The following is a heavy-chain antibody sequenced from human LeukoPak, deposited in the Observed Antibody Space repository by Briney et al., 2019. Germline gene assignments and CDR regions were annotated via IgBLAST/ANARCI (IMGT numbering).Heavy chain of an antibody. D-gene: IGHD3-10*01. CDR2: IYTSGST. CDR3: ARVGSYNWFDP. V-gene: IGHV4-4*07. CDR1: GGSVSSYY. J-gene: IGHJ5*02. Sequence: SETLSLTCAVSGGSVSSYYWSWIRQPAGKGLEWIGRIYTSGSTNYNPSLKSRVTMSVDTSKNQFSLKLSSVTAADTAVYYCARVGSYNWFDPWGQGTLVTVSS.